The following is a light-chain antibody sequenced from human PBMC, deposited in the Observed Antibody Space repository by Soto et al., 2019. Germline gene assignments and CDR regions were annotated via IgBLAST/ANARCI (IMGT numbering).Light chain of an antibody. Sequence: DIQMTQTPSTLSASVGDRVTITCRASQSIDIWLAWYQQKPGQAPKVLIWDATTLHRGVPSRFSGSGSGSEFTLTITSLQPDDSATYYCKQYNVYSTWTFGKGPRWTSN. CDR3: KQYNVYSTWT. J-gene: IGKJ1*01. CDR2: DAT. CDR1: QSIDIW. V-gene: IGKV1-5*01.